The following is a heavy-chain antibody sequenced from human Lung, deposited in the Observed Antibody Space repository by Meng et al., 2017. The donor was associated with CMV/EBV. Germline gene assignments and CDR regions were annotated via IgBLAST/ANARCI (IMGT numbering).Heavy chain of an antibody. V-gene: IGHV3-20*03. CDR3: AREEYSSSSQAGQYYYYYYGMDV. D-gene: IGHD6-6*01. CDR1: GSTFDDYG. CDR2: INWNGGST. J-gene: IGHJ6*02. Sequence: GGLXRPXXAASGSTFDDYGMSWVRQAPGKGLEWVPGINWNGGSTGYADSVKGRFTISRDNAKNSLYLQMNSLRAEDTALYYCAREEYSSSSQAGQYYYYYYGMDVWGQGXTVTVSS.